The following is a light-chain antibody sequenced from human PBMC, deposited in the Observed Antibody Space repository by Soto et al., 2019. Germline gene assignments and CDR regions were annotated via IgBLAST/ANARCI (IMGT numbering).Light chain of an antibody. CDR3: QQYDTSAT. CDR2: GAS. Sequence: EIVLTQSPATLSLSPGERATLSCRASRSVSASYLAWYQQKPGQAPRLLIYGASSRATGFPDRFSGSGSGTDFTLTISRLEAEDSAVYYCQQYDTSATFGQGTKLEI. CDR1: RSVSASY. J-gene: IGKJ2*01. V-gene: IGKV3-20*01.